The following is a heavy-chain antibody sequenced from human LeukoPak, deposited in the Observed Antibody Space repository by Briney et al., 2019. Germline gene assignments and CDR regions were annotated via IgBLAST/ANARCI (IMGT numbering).Heavy chain of an antibody. D-gene: IGHD2-2*01. CDR3: ARDGCSSTSCLLNWFDP. V-gene: IGHV3-21*01. CDR1: GFTFSSYS. CDR2: ISSSSSYI. J-gene: IGHJ5*02. Sequence: GGSLRLSCAASGFTFSSYSMNWVRQAPGKGLEWVSSISSSSSYIYYADSVKGRFTISRDNAKNSLYLQMSSLRAEDTAVYYCARDGCSSTSCLLNWFDPWGQGTLVTVSS.